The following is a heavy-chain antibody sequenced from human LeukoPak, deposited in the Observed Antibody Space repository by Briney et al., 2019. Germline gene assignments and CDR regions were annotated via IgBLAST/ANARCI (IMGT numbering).Heavy chain of an antibody. CDR3: AKGLYINFVPDGFDI. CDR1: GFTFSSSW. Sequence: GGSLRLSCVDSGFTFSSSWMSWVRQAPGKGLEWVANVNQDGSQKDYVDSVKGRFTISRDNAKNSLYLQMNSLRVEDTAVYYCAKGLYINFVPDGFDIWGQGTMVTVSP. J-gene: IGHJ3*02. V-gene: IGHV3-7*03. CDR2: VNQDGSQK. D-gene: IGHD4-11*01.